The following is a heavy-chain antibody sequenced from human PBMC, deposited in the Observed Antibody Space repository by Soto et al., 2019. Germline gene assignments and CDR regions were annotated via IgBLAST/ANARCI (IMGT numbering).Heavy chain of an antibody. CDR2: IYYSGST. CDR3: ARLRYGWRGYYYYGMDV. V-gene: IGHV4-59*01. J-gene: IGHJ6*02. Sequence: SETLSHTCTFSGCSISSYYWSWIRQPTGKGLEWIGYIYYSGSTNYNPSLKSRVTISVDTSKNQFSLKLSSVTAADTAVYYCARLRYGWRGYYYYGMDVWGQGTTVTVSS. CDR1: GCSISSYY. D-gene: IGHD3-16*01.